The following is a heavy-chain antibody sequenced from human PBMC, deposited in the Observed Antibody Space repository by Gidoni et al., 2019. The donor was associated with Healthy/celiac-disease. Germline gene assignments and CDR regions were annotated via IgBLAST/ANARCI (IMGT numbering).Heavy chain of an antibody. CDR1: GYTFTSYG. CDR3: ARVSPYSYVQYGMDV. Sequence: QVQLVQSGAEVKKPGASVKVSCTAAGYTFTSYGISWLRQAPGQGLEWMGWISAYNGNTNYAQKLQGRVTMTTDTSTSTAYMELSSLRSDDTAVYYCARVSPYSYVQYGMDVWGQGTTVTVSS. V-gene: IGHV1-18*01. CDR2: ISAYNGNT. J-gene: IGHJ6*02. D-gene: IGHD5-18*01.